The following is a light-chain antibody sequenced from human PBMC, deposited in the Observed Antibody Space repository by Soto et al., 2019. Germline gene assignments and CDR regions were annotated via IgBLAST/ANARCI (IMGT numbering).Light chain of an antibody. Sequence: EIVLTQSPGTLSLSPGGSATLSCRASQSVGSNYLAWYQQKPGQAPRLLIYGASSRATGIPDRFSGSGSGTEFTLTISSLQSEDFAVYYCQQYNNWLTWTFGQGTKVDIK. CDR2: GAS. J-gene: IGKJ1*01. CDR1: QSVGSNY. CDR3: QQYNNWLTWT. V-gene: IGKV3-20*01.